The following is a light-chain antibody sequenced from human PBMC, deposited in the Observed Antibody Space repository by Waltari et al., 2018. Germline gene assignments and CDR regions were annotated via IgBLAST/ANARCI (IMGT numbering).Light chain of an antibody. CDR1: QSVLYSSTNKNY. J-gene: IGKJ5*01. Sequence: DIVLTQSPDSLAVSLGERATINCKSSQSVLYSSTNKNYLAWYQQKPGQPPKLLIYWASTRESGVPDRFSGSGSGADSTLTISSLQAEDVAVYYCQQYYSTPPITFGQGTRLEIK. V-gene: IGKV4-1*01. CDR3: QQYYSTPPIT. CDR2: WAS.